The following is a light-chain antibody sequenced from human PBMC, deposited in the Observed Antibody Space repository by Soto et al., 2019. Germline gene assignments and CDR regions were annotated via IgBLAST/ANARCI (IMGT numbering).Light chain of an antibody. Sequence: EIVLTQSPGTLSLSPGERTTLSCRASQSVSSSYLDWYQQKPGQAPRLLIYGPSSRATGIPDRFSGSGSGTDFTLTISRLEPEDVAVYYCQHYGSSPNTFGQGTKLEIK. CDR3: QHYGSSPNT. CDR1: QSVSSSY. CDR2: GPS. J-gene: IGKJ2*01. V-gene: IGKV3-20*01.